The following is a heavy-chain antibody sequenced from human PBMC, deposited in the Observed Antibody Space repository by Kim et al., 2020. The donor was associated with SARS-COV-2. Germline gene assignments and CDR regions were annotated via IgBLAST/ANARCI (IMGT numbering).Heavy chain of an antibody. CDR1: GFSFSIYA. Sequence: GGSLRLSCAASGFSFSIYAMSWVRQAPGKGLEWVSGISGSGVDTHFTDSVKGRFTISRDNSKNTLYVQMNSLRAEDTAVYFCAKLGVGGTDDAFDIWGQG. J-gene: IGHJ3*02. V-gene: IGHV3-23*01. CDR2: ISGSGVDT. CDR3: AKLGVGGTDDAFDI. D-gene: IGHD2-21*01.